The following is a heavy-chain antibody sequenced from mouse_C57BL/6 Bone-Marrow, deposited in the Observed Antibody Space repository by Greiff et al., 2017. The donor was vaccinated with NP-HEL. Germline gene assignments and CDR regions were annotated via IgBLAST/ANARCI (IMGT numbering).Heavy chain of an antibody. CDR2: LDHETGGN. CDR1: GHTFNDYE. J-gene: IGHJ4*01. CDR3: PLSKYYYAMDY. V-gene: IGHV1-15*01. Sequence: VQLQQSGAELVRPGASVTLSCKASGHTFNDYEMHGEKQTPVHGLEWSGALDHETGGNVYNQKFKEKDILTADKSPSTAYMELRSLTSEDSAVYYCPLSKYYYAMDYWGQGTSVTGSS. D-gene: IGHD1-1*01.